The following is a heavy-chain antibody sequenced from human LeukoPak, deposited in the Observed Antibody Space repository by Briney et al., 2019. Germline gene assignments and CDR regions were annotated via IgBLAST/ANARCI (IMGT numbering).Heavy chain of an antibody. CDR1: EFSVGSNY. CDR3: ARGREDKTWSLAIMTPEFDY. Sequence: GGSLRLSCAASEFSVGSNYMTWVRQAPGKALECIAYINSRGSTLYYADSVKGRFTISRDNAENSLFLQMNSLRVEDTAVYYCARGREDKTWSLAIMTPEFDYWGQGTLVSVSS. CDR2: INSRGSTL. V-gene: IGHV3-48*03. D-gene: IGHD3-16*01. J-gene: IGHJ4*02.